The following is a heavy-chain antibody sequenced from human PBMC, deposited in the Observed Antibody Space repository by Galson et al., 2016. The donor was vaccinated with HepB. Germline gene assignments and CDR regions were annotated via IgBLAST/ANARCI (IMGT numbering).Heavy chain of an antibody. CDR3: ARLGGTLTGYDNFGNLRCYFDL. J-gene: IGHJ2*01. CDR1: GYTFFNYY. D-gene: IGHD3-9*01. CDR2: INPSSGST. V-gene: IGHV1-46*01. Sequence: SVKVSCKASGYTFFNYYIHWVRQAPGQGLEWMAMINPSSGSTIYAREFQGKISVTRDTASVPSDTSTGTVHLFLSSLRHEDTAVYYCARLGGTLTGYDNFGNLRCYFDLWGRGSLVTVSS.